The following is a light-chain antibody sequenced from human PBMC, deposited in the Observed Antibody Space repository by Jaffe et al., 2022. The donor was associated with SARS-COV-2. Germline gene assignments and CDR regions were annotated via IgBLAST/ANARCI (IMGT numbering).Light chain of an antibody. CDR3: SSLDTTGSQRR. CDR1: ALPKKF. J-gene: IGLJ2*01. Sequence: SYELTQPPSVSVSPGQTAKITCSGDALPKKFAYWYQQRPGQAPVLVIYEDDKRLSGIPERFSGSSSGTVATLTITGAQVEDEADYYCSSLDTTGSQRRFGGGTKLTVL. CDR2: EDD. V-gene: IGLV3-10*01.